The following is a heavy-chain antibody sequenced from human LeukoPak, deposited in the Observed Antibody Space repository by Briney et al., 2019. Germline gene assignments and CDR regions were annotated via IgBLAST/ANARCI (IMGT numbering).Heavy chain of an antibody. J-gene: IGHJ4*02. CDR1: GFTFSSYW. CDR2: ITSDGSST. Sequence: PGGSLRLSCAASGFTFSSYWMHWVRQAPGKGLVWVSRITSDGSSTNYADSVKGRFTISRDNAKNTLYLQMNSLSVEDTAVYYCARGGYYDSSGYYPLDYWGQGTLVTVSS. CDR3: ARGGYYDSSGYYPLDY. V-gene: IGHV3-74*01. D-gene: IGHD3-22*01.